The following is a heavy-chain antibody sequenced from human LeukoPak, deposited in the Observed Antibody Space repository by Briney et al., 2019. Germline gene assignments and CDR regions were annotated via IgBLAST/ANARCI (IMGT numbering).Heavy chain of an antibody. CDR3: ARSSAVTYYDILTGLSDAFDI. J-gene: IGHJ3*02. CDR2: IYYSGST. CDR1: GGSISSYY. Sequence: SETLSLTCTVSGGSISSYYWSWIRQPPGKGLEWIGYIYYSGSTNYNPSLKSRVTISVDTSKNQFSLKLSPVTAADTAVYYCARSSAVTYYDILTGLSDAFDIWGQGTMVTVSS. D-gene: IGHD3-9*01. V-gene: IGHV4-59*01.